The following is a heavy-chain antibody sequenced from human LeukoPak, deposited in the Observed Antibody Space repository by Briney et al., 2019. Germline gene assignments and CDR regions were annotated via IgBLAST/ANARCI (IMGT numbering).Heavy chain of an antibody. Sequence: GGSLRLSCGASGFTFTGYWMHWVRQAPGKGLVWVSRINSGGSSTNYADSVKGRFTISIDNAKNTLYLQMNSLRAEDTAVYYCASPNTGYDYWGQGTLVTVSS. J-gene: IGHJ4*02. V-gene: IGHV3-74*01. CDR3: ASPNTGYDY. CDR2: INSGGSST. CDR1: GFTFTGYW. D-gene: IGHD5-18*01.